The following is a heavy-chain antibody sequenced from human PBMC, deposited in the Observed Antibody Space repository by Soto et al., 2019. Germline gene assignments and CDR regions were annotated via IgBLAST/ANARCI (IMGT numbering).Heavy chain of an antibody. CDR1: GYTFTGYY. CDR3: ARSSGDTAMVLGY. D-gene: IGHD5-18*01. Sequence: ASVMVSCKASGYTFTGYYMHWVRQAPGQGLEWMGWINPNSGGTNYAQKFQGWVTMTRDTSISTAYMELSRLRSDDTAVYYCARSSGDTAMVLGYWGQGTLVTVSS. J-gene: IGHJ4*02. V-gene: IGHV1-2*04. CDR2: INPNSGGT.